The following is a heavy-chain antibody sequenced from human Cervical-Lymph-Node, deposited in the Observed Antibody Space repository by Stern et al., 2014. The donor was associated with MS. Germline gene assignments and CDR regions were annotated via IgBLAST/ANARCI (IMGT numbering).Heavy chain of an antibody. V-gene: IGHV4-59*01. J-gene: IGHJ4*02. CDR1: GGSISSYY. D-gene: IGHD4-23*01. Sequence: QLQMQELGPGLVKPSETLSLTCTVSGGSISSYYWSWIRQPPGKGLEWIGYIYYSGSTNYTPSLKSRVTISVDTSKNQFSLKLSSVTAADTAVYYCARGYGGNPIDYWGQGTLVTVSS. CDR3: ARGYGGNPIDY. CDR2: IYYSGST.